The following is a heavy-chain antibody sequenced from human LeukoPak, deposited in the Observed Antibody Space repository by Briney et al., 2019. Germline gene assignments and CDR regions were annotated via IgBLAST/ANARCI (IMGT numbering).Heavy chain of an antibody. CDR3: AREGEYYYMDV. V-gene: IGHV3-21*01. J-gene: IGHJ6*03. Sequence: GGSLRLSCAASGFTFSSYSMSWVRQAPGKGLEWVSSITSSSSYIYYADSVKGRFTISRDNAKNSLYLQMNSLRAEDTAVYYCAREGEYYYMDVWGKGTTVTVSS. CDR1: GFTFSSYS. CDR2: ITSSSSYI.